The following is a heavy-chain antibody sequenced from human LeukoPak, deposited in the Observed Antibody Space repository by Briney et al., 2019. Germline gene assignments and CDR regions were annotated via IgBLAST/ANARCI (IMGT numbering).Heavy chain of an antibody. D-gene: IGHD5-18*01. CDR3: ARERWPIGYSYKYYLDV. J-gene: IGHJ6*03. V-gene: IGHV1-8*01. CDR1: GYTFTSYD. Sequence: ASVKVSCKASGYTFTSYDINWVRQATGQGLEWMGWMNPNSGNTGYAQKFQGRVTMTRNTSISTAYMELSSLRSEDTAVYYCARERWPIGYSYKYYLDVWGKGTTVTISS. CDR2: MNPNSGNT.